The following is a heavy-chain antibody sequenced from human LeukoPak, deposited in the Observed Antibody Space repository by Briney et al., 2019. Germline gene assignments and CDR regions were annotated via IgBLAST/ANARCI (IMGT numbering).Heavy chain of an antibody. V-gene: IGHV3-21*01. CDR3: ARAHNWKYGTFDY. D-gene: IGHD1-7*01. CDR2: ISSSSFFI. J-gene: IGHJ4*02. CDR1: GFTFSTYT. Sequence: GGSLRLSCAASGFTFSTYTMNWVRQAPGKGLEWVSSISSSSFFISYADSVKGRFTISRDNAKNSLYLQMNSLRVEDTAVYYCARAHNWKYGTFDYWGQGTLVTVSS.